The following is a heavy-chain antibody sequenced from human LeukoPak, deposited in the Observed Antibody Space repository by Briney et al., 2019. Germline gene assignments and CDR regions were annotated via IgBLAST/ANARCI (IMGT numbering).Heavy chain of an antibody. D-gene: IGHD4-17*01. CDR3: ARLTTTVTTPFDY. CDR2: IRSGSSYI. Sequence: RSGRSLRLSCAASGFTVSIYNMNWVRQAPGKGREWVSSIRSGSSYIYYADSAKGRFTISRDNAKNSLYLQMNSLRAEETDVYYCARLTTTVTTPFDYWGQGTLVTVSS. V-gene: IGHV3-21*01. CDR1: GFTVSIYN. J-gene: IGHJ4*02.